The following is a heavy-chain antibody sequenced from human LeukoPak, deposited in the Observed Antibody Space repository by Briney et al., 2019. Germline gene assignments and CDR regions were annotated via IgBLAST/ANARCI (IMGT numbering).Heavy chain of an antibody. CDR1: GFTFSSYA. CDR2: ISYDGSNK. CDR3: ARDTDFWSGYSGAFDI. D-gene: IGHD3-3*01. Sequence: GGSLRLSCAASGFTFSSYAMHWVRQAPGKGLEWVAVISYDGSNKYYADSVKGRFTISRDNSKNTLYLQMNSLRAEDTAVYYCARDTDFWSGYSGAFDIWGQGIMVTVSS. V-gene: IGHV3-30-3*01. J-gene: IGHJ3*02.